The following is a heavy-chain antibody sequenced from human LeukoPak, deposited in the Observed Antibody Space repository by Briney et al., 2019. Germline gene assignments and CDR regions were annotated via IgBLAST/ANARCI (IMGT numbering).Heavy chain of an antibody. V-gene: IGHV1-2*02. Sequence: ASVKVSCKASGYTFTGYYMHWVRQAPGQGLEWMGWINPNSGGTNYAQKFQGRVTMTRDTSISTAYMELSRLRSDDTAVYYCARPGGGYGVWFDPWGQGTLVTVSS. J-gene: IGHJ5*02. CDR1: GYTFTGYY. CDR2: INPNSGGT. D-gene: IGHD4-17*01. CDR3: ARPGGGYGVWFDP.